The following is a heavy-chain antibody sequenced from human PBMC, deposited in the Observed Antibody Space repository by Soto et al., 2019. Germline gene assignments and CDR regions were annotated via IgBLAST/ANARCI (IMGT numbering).Heavy chain of an antibody. CDR2: ISSSGSTI. D-gene: IGHD2-21*01. Sequence: GGSLRLSCAASGFTFSSHSMKWVRQAPGKGLEWVSYISSSGSTIYYADSVKGRFTISRDNAKNSLYLQMNSLRDDDTAVYYCARGRGYCGGTNCYLDYWGQGTLVTVSS. CDR1: GFTFSSHS. CDR3: ARGRGYCGGTNCYLDY. J-gene: IGHJ4*02. V-gene: IGHV3-48*02.